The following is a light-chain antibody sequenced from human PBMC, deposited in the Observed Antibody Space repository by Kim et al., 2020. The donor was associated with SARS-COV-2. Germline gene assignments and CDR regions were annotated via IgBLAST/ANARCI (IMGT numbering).Light chain of an antibody. Sequence: SASLGDRVTITCRASQSISDWLAWYQQKPGKAPKLLIYAASTLESGVPSRFSGSGSGTEFTLTISSLQPDDFATYYCQQYDNYGTFGQGTKVDIK. V-gene: IGKV1-5*03. CDR2: AAS. CDR3: QQYDNYGT. J-gene: IGKJ1*01. CDR1: QSISDW.